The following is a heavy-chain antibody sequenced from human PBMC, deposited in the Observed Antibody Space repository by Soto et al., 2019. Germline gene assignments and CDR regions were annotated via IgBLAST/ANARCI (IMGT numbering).Heavy chain of an antibody. CDR2: IYYSGST. J-gene: IGHJ3*02. CDR3: ARGPVSLAAAGTGVYGGAFDI. D-gene: IGHD6-13*01. V-gene: IGHV4-61*01. Sequence: SETLSLTCTVSGGSVSSGSYYWSWIRQPPGKGLEWIGYIYYSGSTNYNPSLKSRVTISVDTSKYQYSLKLSSVTAADTAVYYCARGPVSLAAAGTGVYGGAFDIWGQGTMVTVSS. CDR1: GGSVSSGSYY.